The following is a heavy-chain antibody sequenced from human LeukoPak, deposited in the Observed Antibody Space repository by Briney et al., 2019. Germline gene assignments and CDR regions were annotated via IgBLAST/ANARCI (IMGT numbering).Heavy chain of an antibody. CDR3: ARRRYYDGSGYLE. Sequence: SETLSLTCSVSGDSVSRSDSYWDWIRQPPGNGLGWIGTIYYSGRTYYSPSLKSRVTMSVDPCNNQFSLNLRSVTAADTAVYYCARRRYYDGSGYLEWGQGTLLSVSS. CDR2: IYYSGRT. V-gene: IGHV4-39*01. D-gene: IGHD3-22*01. CDR1: GDSVSRSDSY. J-gene: IGHJ1*01.